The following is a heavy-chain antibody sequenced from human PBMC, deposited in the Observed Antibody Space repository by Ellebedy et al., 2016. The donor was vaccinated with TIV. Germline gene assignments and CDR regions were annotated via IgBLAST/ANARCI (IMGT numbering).Heavy chain of an antibody. CDR3: ARELYSSSKIDY. V-gene: IGHV3-11*01. Sequence: GESLKISCAASGFTFSDYYMSWIRQAPGKGLEWVSYISSSGSTIYYADSVKGRFTISRDNAKNSLYLQMNSLRAEDTAVYYCARELYSSSKIDYWGQGTLVTVSS. CDR2: ISSSGSTI. D-gene: IGHD6-6*01. J-gene: IGHJ4*02. CDR1: GFTFSDYY.